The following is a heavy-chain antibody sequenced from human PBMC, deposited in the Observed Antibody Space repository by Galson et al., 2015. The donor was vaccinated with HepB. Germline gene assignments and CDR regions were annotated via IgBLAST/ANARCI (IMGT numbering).Heavy chain of an antibody. CDR3: ARTYYYDSSGPVGYYGMDV. J-gene: IGHJ6*02. CDR1: GGTFSSYA. CDR2: IIPIFGTA. D-gene: IGHD3-22*01. Sequence: SVKVSCKASGGTFSSYAISWVRQAPGQGLEWMGGIIPIFGTANYAQKFQGRVTITADESTSTAYMELSSLRSEDTAVYYCARTYYYDSSGPVGYYGMDVWGQGTTVTVSS. V-gene: IGHV1-69*13.